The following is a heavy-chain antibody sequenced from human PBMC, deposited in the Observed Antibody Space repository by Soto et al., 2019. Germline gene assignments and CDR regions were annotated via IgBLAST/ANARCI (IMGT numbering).Heavy chain of an antibody. V-gene: IGHV4-61*01. J-gene: IGHJ5*02. D-gene: IGHD1-20*01. CDR1: GGSVSSGNYY. CDR3: ARMSVTARNWFEP. CDR2: IYYSGST. Sequence: QVQLQESGPGLVKPSETLSLTCTVSGGSVSSGNYYWSWIRQPPGKGLDWIGNIYYSGSTNYNPSLKSRVTMSVDMSRNQFSLKLSSVTAADTAVYYCARMSVTARNWFEPWGQGTLVSVSS.